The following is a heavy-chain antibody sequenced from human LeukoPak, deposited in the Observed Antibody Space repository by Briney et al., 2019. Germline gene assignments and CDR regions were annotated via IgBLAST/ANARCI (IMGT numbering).Heavy chain of an antibody. V-gene: IGHV1-18*01. CDR3: TRDPAHEEVRGIFIPYFDS. J-gene: IGHJ4*02. CDR2: ISANSGYT. Sequence: ASVKVSCKASGYTFSSYGISWVRQAPGQGLEWMGWISANSGYTNYAQNLQGRLTMTTDTSTSTAYMELRSLRSDDTAMCYCTRDPAHEEVRGIFIPYFDSWGQGTLVTVSS. CDR1: GYTFSSYG. D-gene: IGHD3-10*01.